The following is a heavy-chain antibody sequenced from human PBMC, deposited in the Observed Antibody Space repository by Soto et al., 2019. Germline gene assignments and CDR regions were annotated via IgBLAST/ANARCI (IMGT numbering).Heavy chain of an antibody. J-gene: IGHJ4*02. V-gene: IGHV1-2*02. CDR1: GYTFTDYY. CDR3: ARSVSFITPRPDY. CDR2: INPNNGDT. D-gene: IGHD6-6*01. Sequence: QVQLVQSGAEVKKPGASVKVSCKASGYTFTDYYLHWVRQAPGQGLECMGWINPNNGDTNYAQKFQGRVTMTRDTYISTAYMEVSRLRSDDTAVYYCARSVSFITPRPDYWGQGTLVTVSS.